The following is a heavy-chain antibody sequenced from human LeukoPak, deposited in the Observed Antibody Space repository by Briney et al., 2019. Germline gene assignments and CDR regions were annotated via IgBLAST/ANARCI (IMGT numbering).Heavy chain of an antibody. CDR2: IKHDGST. CDR3: ARHTWQWLPFDG. V-gene: IGHV4-34*01. Sequence: PSETLSLTCAVYGGPFSGDFWSWLRQSPGKGLEWIREIKHDGSTTYNPSLESRVTMSLDTSTNQISLEMTSVTAADTAIYYCARHTWQWLPFDGWGQGTQVTISS. J-gene: IGHJ4*02. CDR1: GGPFSGDF. D-gene: IGHD5-12*01.